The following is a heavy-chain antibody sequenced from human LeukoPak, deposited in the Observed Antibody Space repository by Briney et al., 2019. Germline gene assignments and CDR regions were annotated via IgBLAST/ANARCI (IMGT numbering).Heavy chain of an antibody. CDR1: GFTFSTYA. D-gene: IGHD2-2*01. Sequence: PGESLRLSCAASGFTFSTYAMRWVRHAPGMGLEWVSAISQGGGTTYYADSVKGRFTISRDNSKNTLYLQMNSLRAEDTALYYCAKDRGQLLNDAFDIWGQGTMVAVSS. CDR3: AKDRGQLLNDAFDI. CDR2: ISQGGGTT. V-gene: IGHV3-23*01. J-gene: IGHJ3*02.